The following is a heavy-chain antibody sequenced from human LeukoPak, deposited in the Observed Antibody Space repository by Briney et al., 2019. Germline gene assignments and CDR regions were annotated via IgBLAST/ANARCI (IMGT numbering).Heavy chain of an antibody. CDR1: GGSISSSSYY. V-gene: IGHV4-39*01. CDR2: IYYSGST. D-gene: IGHD2-8*01. J-gene: IGHJ3*02. Sequence: SETLPLTCTVSGGSISSSSYYWGWIRQPPGKGLEWIGSIYYSGSTYYNPSLKSRVTISVNTSKNQFSLKLSSVTAADTAVYYCARYCTNGVCPLDAFDIWGQGTMVTVSS. CDR3: ARYCTNGVCPLDAFDI.